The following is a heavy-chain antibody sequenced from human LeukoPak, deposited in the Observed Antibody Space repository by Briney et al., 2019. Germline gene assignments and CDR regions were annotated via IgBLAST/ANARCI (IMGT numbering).Heavy chain of an antibody. V-gene: IGHV3-73*01. Sequence: GGSLRLSCAASGFGFSGSAMHWVRPASGEGLERVVRIRSKADSYATAYAASVKGRFTISRDNTKYTADLQMNSLKTEDTAVYYCTRRGYYDSSGYYPLDYWGQGTLVTVSS. CDR1: GFGFSGSA. D-gene: IGHD3-22*01. J-gene: IGHJ4*02. CDR2: IRSKADSYAT. CDR3: TRRGYYDSSGYYPLDY.